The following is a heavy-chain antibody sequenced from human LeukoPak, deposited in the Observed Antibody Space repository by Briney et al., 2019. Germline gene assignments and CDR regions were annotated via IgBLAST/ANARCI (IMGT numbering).Heavy chain of an antibody. D-gene: IGHD3-10*01. V-gene: IGHV3-48*03. CDR2: ISSSGSTI. J-gene: IGHJ6*04. CDR1: GFTFSSYE. CDR3: ATALVRRHYSYSGRDV. Sequence: GGSLRLSCAASGFTFSSYEMNWVRQAPGKGLEWVSYISSSGSTIYYADSVKGRFTISRDNAKNSLYLQMNSLRAEDTAVYYCATALVRRHYSYSGRDVGGKGTTAT.